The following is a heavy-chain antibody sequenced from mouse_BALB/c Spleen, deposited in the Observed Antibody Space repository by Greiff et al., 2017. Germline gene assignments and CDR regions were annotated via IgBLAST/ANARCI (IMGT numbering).Heavy chain of an antibody. Sequence: EVKLEESGGGLVQPGGSRKLSCAASGFTFSSFGMHWVRQAPEKGLEWVAYISSGSSTIYYADTVKGRFTISRDNPKNTLFLQMTSLRSEDTAMYYCARRGVYDYDLDYWGQGTTLTVSS. CDR2: ISSGSSTI. D-gene: IGHD2-4*01. CDR1: GFTFSSFG. CDR3: ARRGVYDYDLDY. J-gene: IGHJ2*01. V-gene: IGHV5-17*02.